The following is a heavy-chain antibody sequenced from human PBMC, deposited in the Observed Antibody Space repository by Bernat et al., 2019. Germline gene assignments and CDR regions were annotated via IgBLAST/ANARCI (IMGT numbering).Heavy chain of an antibody. CDR2: IKQDGSEK. Sequence: EVQLVESGGGLVQPGGSLRLSCAASAFTFSSYWMSWVRQAPGKGLEWVANIKQDGSEKYYVDSVKGRFTISRDNAKNSLYLQMNSLRAEDTAVYYCARVRYSSGWFPFDYWGQGTLVTVSS. V-gene: IGHV3-7*03. D-gene: IGHD6-19*01. CDR3: ARVRYSSGWFPFDY. J-gene: IGHJ4*02. CDR1: AFTFSSYW.